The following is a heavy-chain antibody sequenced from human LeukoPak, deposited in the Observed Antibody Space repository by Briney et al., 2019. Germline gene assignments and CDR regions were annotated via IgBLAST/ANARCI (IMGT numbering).Heavy chain of an antibody. CDR2: IYYSGST. Sequence: SETLSLTCTVSGGSISSGGYYWSWIRQHPGKGLEWIGYIYYSGSTYYNPSLKSRVTISVDTSKNQFSLKLSSVTAADTAVYYCARREFGDLGAFDIWGQGTMVTVSS. V-gene: IGHV4-31*03. J-gene: IGHJ3*02. D-gene: IGHD3-10*01. CDR3: ARREFGDLGAFDI. CDR1: GGSISSGGYY.